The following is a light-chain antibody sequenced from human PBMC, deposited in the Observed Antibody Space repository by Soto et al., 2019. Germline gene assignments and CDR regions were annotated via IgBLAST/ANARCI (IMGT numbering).Light chain of an antibody. Sequence: DIQLTQSPSSLSASVGERVTLTCRASQGISSTLAWYQQKPGKVPTLLIYDASTLHSGVPARFSGSGSGTDFTLTISSLQPEDVAPYYCQKYNSSPFTFGHGTKVDIK. CDR3: QKYNSSPFT. J-gene: IGKJ3*01. CDR2: DAS. V-gene: IGKV1-27*01. CDR1: QGISST.